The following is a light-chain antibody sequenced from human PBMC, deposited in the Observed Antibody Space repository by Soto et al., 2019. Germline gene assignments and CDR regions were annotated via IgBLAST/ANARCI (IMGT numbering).Light chain of an antibody. Sequence: EIVLTQSPATLSLSPGERATLSCRASQSVSKYLAWYQQKPGQAPRLLIHDASNRATGISARFSGSGSGTDFTLTISSLEPEDFGVYYCQQRSNWPQLTFGGGTKVEIK. V-gene: IGKV3-11*01. CDR3: QQRSNWPQLT. J-gene: IGKJ4*01. CDR2: DAS. CDR1: QSVSKY.